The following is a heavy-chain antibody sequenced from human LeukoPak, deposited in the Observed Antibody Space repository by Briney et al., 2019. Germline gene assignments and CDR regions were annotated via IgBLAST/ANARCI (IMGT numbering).Heavy chain of an antibody. V-gene: IGHV5-51*01. Sequence: GEPLKISCKGSGYSFTSYWIGWVRQMPGKGLEWMGIIYPGDSDARYSPSFQGQVTISADKSISTAYLQWSSLKASDTAMYYCARAPRDYYVDYWGQGTLVTVSS. D-gene: IGHD3-3*01. CDR3: ARAPRDYYVDY. J-gene: IGHJ4*02. CDR2: IYPGDSDA. CDR1: GYSFTSYW.